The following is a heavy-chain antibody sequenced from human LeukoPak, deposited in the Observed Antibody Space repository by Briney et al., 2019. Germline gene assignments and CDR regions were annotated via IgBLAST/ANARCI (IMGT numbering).Heavy chain of an antibody. CDR1: GGSFSGYY. D-gene: IGHD3-10*01. CDR3: ARERNYYGSGSYPVFDY. Sequence: SETLSLTCAVYGGSFSGYYWSWIRQPPGKGLEWIGEINHSGSTNYNPSLKSRVTISVDTSKNQFSLKLSSVTAADTAVYYCARERNYYGSGSYPVFDYWGHGTLVTVSS. CDR2: INHSGST. V-gene: IGHV4-34*01. J-gene: IGHJ4*01.